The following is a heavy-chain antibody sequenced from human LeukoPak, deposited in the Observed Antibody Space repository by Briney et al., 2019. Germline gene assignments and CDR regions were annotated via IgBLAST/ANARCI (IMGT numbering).Heavy chain of an antibody. Sequence: PSETLSLTCTVSGGSISSSSYYWGWIRQPPGTGLEWIGSIYHSGSTYYNPSLKSRVTISVDTSKNQFSLKLSSVTAADTAVYYCASFYCSGGSCYQYYYYYYMDVWGKGTTVTISS. D-gene: IGHD2-15*01. CDR3: ASFYCSGGSCYQYYYYYYMDV. CDR2: IYHSGST. V-gene: IGHV4-39*07. J-gene: IGHJ6*03. CDR1: GGSISSSSYY.